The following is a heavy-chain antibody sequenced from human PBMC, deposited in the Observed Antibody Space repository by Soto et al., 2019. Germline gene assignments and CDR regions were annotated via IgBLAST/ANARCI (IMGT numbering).Heavy chain of an antibody. V-gene: IGHV1-18*01. J-gene: IGHJ6*02. Sequence: QIQLVQSGPELRKPGASVKVSCKASAYAFTTYGISWVRQAPGQGLEWMGWISGYNSQTNYAQKFRGRVTFSTDTSTRTDDMELRSLRSDESAMYFCARDGRKELWVEGRNAMDVWGQGTTVTVSS. CDR1: AYAFTTYG. CDR2: ISGYNSQT. D-gene: IGHD1-26*01. CDR3: ARDGRKELWVEGRNAMDV.